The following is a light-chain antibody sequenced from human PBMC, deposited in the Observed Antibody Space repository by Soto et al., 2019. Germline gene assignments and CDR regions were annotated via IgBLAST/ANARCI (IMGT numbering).Light chain of an antibody. CDR1: QNINTF. J-gene: IGKJ2*01. Sequence: DIQMTQSRSSLSASVGDRVSIACRASQNINTFLHWYQQKPGKAPKLLVYAASSLQNGVPSRFSGRGSGTDLTLTIFSLQPDDFGIYYCQQTYIRPHTLGKGTKVDI. V-gene: IGKV1-39*01. CDR3: QQTYIRPHT. CDR2: AAS.